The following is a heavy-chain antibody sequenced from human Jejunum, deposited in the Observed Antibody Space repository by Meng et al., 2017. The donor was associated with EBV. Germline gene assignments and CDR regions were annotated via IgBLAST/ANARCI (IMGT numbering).Heavy chain of an antibody. CDR1: GDSVSSDKTA. V-gene: IGHV6-1*01. CDR3: ATSRIAKFDS. J-gene: IGHJ4*02. Sequence: QLQLQESGPGLVQPSQSLSLSCVISGDSVSSDKTAWNWIRQSPSRGLEWLGRTYRRSRWYYDYALSVKSRINISPDTSKNQVSLQLNSVTDEDTGIYYCATSRIAKFDSWGQGTLVTVDS. CDR2: TYRRSRWYY.